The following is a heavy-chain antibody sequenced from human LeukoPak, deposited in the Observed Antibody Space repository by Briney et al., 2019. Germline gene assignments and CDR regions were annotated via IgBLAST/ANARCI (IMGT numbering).Heavy chain of an antibody. Sequence: GGSLRLPCAASGFTFSSYAMHWVRQAPGKGLEWVAVISYDGSNKYYADSVKGRFTISRDNSKNTLYLQMNSLRAEDTAVYYCASFDGIAAAGREGGQGTLVTVSS. CDR1: GFTFSSYA. V-gene: IGHV3-30-3*01. CDR3: ASFDGIAAAGRE. D-gene: IGHD6-13*01. J-gene: IGHJ4*02. CDR2: ISYDGSNK.